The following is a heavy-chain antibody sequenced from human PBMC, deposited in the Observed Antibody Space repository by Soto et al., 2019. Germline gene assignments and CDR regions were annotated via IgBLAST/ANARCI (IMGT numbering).Heavy chain of an antibody. J-gene: IGHJ4*02. D-gene: IGHD3-3*01. Sequence: QVQLVQSGAEVKKPGASVKVSCKASGYTFTSYGISWVRQAPGQGLEWMGWISAYNGNTNYAQKLQGRVTMTTDTSTSTAYMELRSLRSDDTAVYYCARDLSGPLSYYDFWSGYPPGGYFDYWGQGTLVTVSS. CDR3: ARDLSGPLSYYDFWSGYPPGGYFDY. V-gene: IGHV1-18*01. CDR2: ISAYNGNT. CDR1: GYTFTSYG.